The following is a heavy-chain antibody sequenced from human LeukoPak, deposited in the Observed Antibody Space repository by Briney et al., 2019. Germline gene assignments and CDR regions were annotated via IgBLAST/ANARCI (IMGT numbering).Heavy chain of an antibody. J-gene: IGHJ4*02. CDR2: ISNNGGYT. Sequence: LPGGSLRLSCAASGFTFSSSAMSWVRQAPGKGLEWVSAISNNGGYTYYADSVQGRFTISRDNSKNTLYLQMNSLRAEDTAVYYCARDRGYYYDSSGYTLDYWGQGTLVTVSS. CDR3: ARDRGYYYDSSGYTLDY. CDR1: GFTFSSSA. V-gene: IGHV3-23*01. D-gene: IGHD3-22*01.